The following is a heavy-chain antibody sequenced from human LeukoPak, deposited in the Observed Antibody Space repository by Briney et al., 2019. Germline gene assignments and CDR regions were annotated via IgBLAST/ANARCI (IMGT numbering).Heavy chain of an antibody. V-gene: IGHV1-2*02. CDR3: ARAAPIVVVVAARYRAFDI. CDR2: INPNSGGT. J-gene: IGHJ3*02. D-gene: IGHD2-15*01. CDR1: GYTFTGYY. Sequence: ASVKVSCKASGYTFTGYYMHWVRQAPGQGLEWMGWINPNSGGTNYAQKFQGRVTMTRDASISTAYMERSRLRSDDTAVYYCARAAPIVVVVAARYRAFDIWGQGTMVTVSS.